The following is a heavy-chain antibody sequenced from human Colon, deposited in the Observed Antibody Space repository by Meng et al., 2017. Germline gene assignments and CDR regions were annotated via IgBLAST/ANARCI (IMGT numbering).Heavy chain of an antibody. CDR2: ISGSGTSI. J-gene: IGHJ5*02. D-gene: IGHD3-10*01. CDR3: ARDHSFAVRGGSFDP. Sequence: GESLKISCAASGFTFSDYYMSWIRQAPGKGLEWISFISGSGTSIYYADSVKGRFTISRDNAKNSLYLQMNSLRVEDTAVYYCARDHSFAVRGGSFDPWGQGTLVTGAS. CDR1: GFTFSDYY. V-gene: IGHV3-11*04.